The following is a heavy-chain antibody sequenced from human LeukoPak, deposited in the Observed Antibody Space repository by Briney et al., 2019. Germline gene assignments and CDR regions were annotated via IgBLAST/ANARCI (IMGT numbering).Heavy chain of an antibody. J-gene: IGHJ3*02. Sequence: GGSLRLSCAASGFTFSSYAMGWVRQAPGKGLEWVSAISGSGGSTYYADSVKGRFTISRDNSKNTLYLQMNSLRAEDTAVYYCAKDPHSSSWYRLAFDIWGQGTMVTVSS. CDR2: ISGSGGST. CDR1: GFTFSSYA. D-gene: IGHD6-13*01. V-gene: IGHV3-23*01. CDR3: AKDPHSSSWYRLAFDI.